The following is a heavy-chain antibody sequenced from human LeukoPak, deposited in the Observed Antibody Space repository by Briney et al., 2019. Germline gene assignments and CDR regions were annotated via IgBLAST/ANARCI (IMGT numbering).Heavy chain of an antibody. J-gene: IGHJ4*02. V-gene: IGHV3-23*01. CDR3: AKVQKPDSGYDIDY. CDR1: GFTISTYG. Sequence: PGGSLRLSCAASGFTISTYGMNWVRQAPRNGLDWVSVIFGSGDSTYYADSVKGRFTISRDRSKNTLYLEMHSLRADDTAVYYCAKVQKPDSGYDIDYWGQGTLVTVSS. D-gene: IGHD5-12*01. CDR2: IFGSGDST.